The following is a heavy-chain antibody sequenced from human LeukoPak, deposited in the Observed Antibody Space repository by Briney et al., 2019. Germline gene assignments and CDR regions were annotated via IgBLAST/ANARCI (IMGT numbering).Heavy chain of an antibody. CDR1: GYTFTSYY. Sequence: GASVKVSCKASGYTFTSYYMHWVRQAPGQGLEWMGIINPSGGNTNYAPKLQGRVTMTTDTSTSTAYMELRSLRSDDTAVYYCASVSPPGVDYWGQGTLVTVFS. CDR3: ASVSPPGVDY. CDR2: INPSGGNT. D-gene: IGHD5/OR15-5a*01. V-gene: IGHV1-46*01. J-gene: IGHJ4*02.